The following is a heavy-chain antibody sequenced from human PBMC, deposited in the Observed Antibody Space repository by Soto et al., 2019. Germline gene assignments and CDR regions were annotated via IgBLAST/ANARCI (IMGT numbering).Heavy chain of an antibody. J-gene: IGHJ5*02. CDR3: ARERRLSGYCSSTSCYRQLNWFDP. D-gene: IGHD2-2*01. Sequence: GASVKVSCKASGYTFTSYYMHWVRQAPGQGLEWMGIINPSGGSTSYAQKFQGRVTMTRDTSTSTVYMELSSLRSEDMAVYYCARERRLSGYCSSTSCYRQLNWFDPWGQGTLVTVSS. V-gene: IGHV1-46*01. CDR1: GYTFTSYY. CDR2: INPSGGST.